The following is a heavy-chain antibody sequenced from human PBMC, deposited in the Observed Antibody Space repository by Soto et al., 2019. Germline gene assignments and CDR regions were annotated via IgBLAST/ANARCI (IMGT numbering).Heavy chain of an antibody. V-gene: IGHV4-34*01. Sequence: PSETLSLTCAVYGGSLSGYNWSWIRQPPRKGLEWIGEINHSGSINYNPSLKSRVTISIDTSKHQFSLMLSSMTAADTAVYYCARAGLYGSSWYSFDSWGQGTLVTVSS. J-gene: IGHJ4*02. D-gene: IGHD6-13*01. CDR1: GGSLSGYN. CDR3: ARAGLYGSSWYSFDS. CDR2: INHSGSI.